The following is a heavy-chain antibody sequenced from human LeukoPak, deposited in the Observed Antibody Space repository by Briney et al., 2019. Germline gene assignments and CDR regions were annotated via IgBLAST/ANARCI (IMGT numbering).Heavy chain of an antibody. J-gene: IGHJ5*02. CDR1: GGSFSGYY. V-gene: IGHV4-34*01. D-gene: IGHD1-7*01. Sequence: PSETLSLTCAVYGGSFSGYYWSWIRQPPGKGLEWIGEINHSGSTNYNPSLKSRVTISVDTSKNQFSLKLSSVTAADTAVYYCARGSTKLKRRNWFDPWGQGTLVTVSS. CDR3: ARGSTKLKRRNWFDP. CDR2: INHSGST.